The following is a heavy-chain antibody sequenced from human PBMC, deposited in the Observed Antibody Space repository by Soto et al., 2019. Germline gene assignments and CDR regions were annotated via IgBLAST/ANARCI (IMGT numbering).Heavy chain of an antibody. CDR3: AGPGEQHRY. Sequence: EVQLVESGGGLVQPGGSLRLSCAASGFTVSSNHMSWVRQAPGKGLEWVSLSYSGGSTYYADSVKGRFTLSRENSKNTLYLQMNSLRVEDTAVYYCAGPGEQHRYWGQGTLVTVS. CDR2: SYSGGST. CDR1: GFTVSSNH. J-gene: IGHJ4*02. V-gene: IGHV3-66*01. D-gene: IGHD3-16*01.